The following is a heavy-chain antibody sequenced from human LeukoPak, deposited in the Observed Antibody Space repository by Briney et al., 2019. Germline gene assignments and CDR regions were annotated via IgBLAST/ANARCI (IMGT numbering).Heavy chain of an antibody. J-gene: IGHJ3*02. Sequence: GGSLRLSCSASGFTFSSYTIHWVRQAPGKGLEWVAVISYDGNNKDYADSVRGRFTISRDNSKNTLYLQMNSLRAEDTAVYYCARVSVNWGRAFDIWGQGTMVTVSS. V-gene: IGHV3-30-3*01. D-gene: IGHD7-27*01. CDR1: GFTFSSYT. CDR3: ARVSVNWGRAFDI. CDR2: ISYDGNNK.